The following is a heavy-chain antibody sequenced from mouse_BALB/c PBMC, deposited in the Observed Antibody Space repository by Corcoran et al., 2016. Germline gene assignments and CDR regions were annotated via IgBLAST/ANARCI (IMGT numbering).Heavy chain of an antibody. CDR3: ARSGSSFDY. Sequence: QIQLVQPGPELKKHGETVRISCKDSGYTFTTAGMQWVQKMPGKGLKWIGWINTHSGVPKYAEDFKGRFAFSLETSASTAYLQISNLKNEDTATYFCARSGSSFDYWGQGTTLTVSS. CDR2: INTHSGVP. V-gene: IGHV9-4*02. D-gene: IGHD1-1*01. CDR1: GYTFTTAG. J-gene: IGHJ2*01.